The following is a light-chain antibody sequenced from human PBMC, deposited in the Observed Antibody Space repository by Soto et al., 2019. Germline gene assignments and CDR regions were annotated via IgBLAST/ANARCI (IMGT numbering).Light chain of an antibody. V-gene: IGKV1-27*01. Sequence: DIQMTQSPSTLSGSVGDGVTITCRASQTISSWLAWYQQKPGKAPKLLIYAASTLQTGVPSRFSGSGSGTDFTLTISSLQPEDVATYYCQKYSSAPQTFGPGTKVDIK. J-gene: IGKJ3*01. CDR1: QTISSW. CDR2: AAS. CDR3: QKYSSAPQT.